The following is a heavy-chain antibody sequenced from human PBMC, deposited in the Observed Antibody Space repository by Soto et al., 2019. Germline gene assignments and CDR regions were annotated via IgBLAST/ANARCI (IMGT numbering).Heavy chain of an antibody. V-gene: IGHV1-69*13. CDR1: GGTFSNYA. CDR3: AREVTVASYSFDF. Sequence: SVKVSCKASGGTFSNYALSWLRQSPGQGLEWMGGIIPIFGSANYAQKFQGRVTITADDSTSTAYMELSSLRPDDTAVYYCAREVTVASYSFDFWGRGTLVTVSS. D-gene: IGHD5-12*01. J-gene: IGHJ4*02. CDR2: IIPIFGSA.